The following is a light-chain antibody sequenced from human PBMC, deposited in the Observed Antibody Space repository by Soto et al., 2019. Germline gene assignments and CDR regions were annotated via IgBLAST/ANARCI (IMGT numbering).Light chain of an antibody. CDR1: SSDVGGYNY. J-gene: IGLJ2*01. CDR2: DVS. Sequence: QSVLTQPASVSGSPGQSITISCTGTSSDVGGYNYVSWYQQHPGKAPKLMIYDVSNRPSGVSNRFSGSKSGNTASLTISRIQAEDEADYYCSSYTSSSTLVLGGGTKVTVL. V-gene: IGLV2-14*01. CDR3: SSYTSSSTLV.